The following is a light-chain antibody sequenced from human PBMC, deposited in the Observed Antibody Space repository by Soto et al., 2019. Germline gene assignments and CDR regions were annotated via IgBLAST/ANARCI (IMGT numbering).Light chain of an antibody. CDR1: QSISSW. Sequence: DIQMTQSPSTLSASVGDRVTITCRASQSISSWLAWYQQKPGKAPKLLIYKASNLESGVPSRFSGSGSGTEFTLTISSLQPDDFATYYCQQAYSFPITFGQGTRLEIK. J-gene: IGKJ5*01. CDR3: QQAYSFPIT. V-gene: IGKV1-5*03. CDR2: KAS.